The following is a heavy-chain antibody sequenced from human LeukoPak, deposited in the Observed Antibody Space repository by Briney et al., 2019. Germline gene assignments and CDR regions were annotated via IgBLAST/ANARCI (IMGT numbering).Heavy chain of an antibody. CDR1: GFTFSNYW. D-gene: IGHD3-3*01. Sequence: AGGSLRLSCAASGFTFSNYWMHWIRQVPGKGLVWVSHIKYDGRATNYADSVKGRFTISRDNAKNTLYLQMNSLRAEDTAVYYCVSGSLQSGYNFDYWGQGALVTVS. CDR3: VSGSLQSGYNFDY. CDR2: IKYDGRAT. J-gene: IGHJ4*02. V-gene: IGHV3-74*01.